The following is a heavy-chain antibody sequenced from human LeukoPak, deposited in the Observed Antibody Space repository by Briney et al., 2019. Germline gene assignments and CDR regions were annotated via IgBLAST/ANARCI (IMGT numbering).Heavy chain of an antibody. CDR3: ARDRDNFDY. D-gene: IGHD2-15*01. CDR2: ISAGNGNT. J-gene: IGHJ4*02. V-gene: IGHV1-3*01. Sequence: GASVKVSCKASGYTFTSYAMHWVRQAPGQRLEWMGWISAGNGNTKYSQKFQGRVTITRDTSASTAYMELSSLRSEDTAVYYCARDRDNFDYWGQGTLVTVSS. CDR1: GYTFTSYA.